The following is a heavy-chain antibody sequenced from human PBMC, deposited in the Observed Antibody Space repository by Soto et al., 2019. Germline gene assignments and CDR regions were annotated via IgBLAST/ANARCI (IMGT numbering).Heavy chain of an antibody. CDR1: GGSISGYY. J-gene: IGHJ2*01. Sequence: HVQLQESGPGLVKPSETLSLPCAVSGGSISGYYWFWIRQSPGKGLEWIGYIAYSGTTTYNPSLKSRVTIALDTSKNHCSVKLCSVIAADTAVYYCARGEINYVWYFALWVRGALVTVSS. D-gene: IGHD1-7*01. CDR3: ARGEINYVWYFAL. V-gene: IGHV4-59*01. CDR2: IAYSGTT.